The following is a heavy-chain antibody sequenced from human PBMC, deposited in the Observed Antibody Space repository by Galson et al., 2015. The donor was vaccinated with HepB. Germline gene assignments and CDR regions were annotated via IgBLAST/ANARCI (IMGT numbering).Heavy chain of an antibody. CDR1: GFTFSSYA. V-gene: IGHV3-30*04. Sequence: SLRLSCAASGFTFSSYAMHWVRQAPGKGLEWVAVISYDGSNKYYADSVKGRFTISRDNSKNTLYLQMNSLRAEDTAVYYCARDVVVAGTQLDCWGQGTLVTVSS. D-gene: IGHD6-19*01. CDR3: ARDVVVAGTQLDC. CDR2: ISYDGSNK. J-gene: IGHJ4*02.